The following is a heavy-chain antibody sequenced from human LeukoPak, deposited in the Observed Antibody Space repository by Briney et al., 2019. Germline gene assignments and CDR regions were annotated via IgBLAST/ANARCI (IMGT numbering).Heavy chain of an antibody. V-gene: IGHV3-23*01. Sequence: GGSLRLSCAASGFTFSSYTMSWVRQAPGKGLEWVSAISGSGGSTYYADSVKGRFTISRDNSKNTLYLQMNSLRAEDTAVYYCAKAQEYYDILTGYLGYFDYWGQGTLVTVSS. CDR3: AKAQEYYDILTGYLGYFDY. CDR2: ISGSGGST. D-gene: IGHD3-9*01. CDR1: GFTFSSYT. J-gene: IGHJ4*02.